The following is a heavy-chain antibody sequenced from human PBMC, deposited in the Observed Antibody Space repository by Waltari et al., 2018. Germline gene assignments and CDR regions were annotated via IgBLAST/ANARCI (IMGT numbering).Heavy chain of an antibody. J-gene: IGHJ6*02. CDR2: VYYTGSA. CDR3: ARLASPEGLDV. CDR1: GGSITSSSFH. Sequence: QLQLQESGPGLVKSSETLSLMCTVSGGSITSSSFHWTWIRQPPGKGLEWIGSVYYTGSAFYNPSRKSRLTISSDTSGNQFSLQVRSVTAADTAVYYCARLASPEGLDVWGQGTTVTVSS. V-gene: IGHV4-39*01.